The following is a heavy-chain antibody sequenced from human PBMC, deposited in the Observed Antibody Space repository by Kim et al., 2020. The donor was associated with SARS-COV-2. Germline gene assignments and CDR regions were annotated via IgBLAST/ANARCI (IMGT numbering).Heavy chain of an antibody. J-gene: IGHJ4*02. V-gene: IGHV3-30*18. Sequence: GGSLRLSCAASGFTFSSYGMHWVRQAPGKGLEWVAVISYDGSNKYYADSVKGRFTISRDNSKNTLYLQMNSLRAEDTAVYYCAKDSQKYSSGWYDYWGQGTLVTVSS. CDR1: GFTFSSYG. CDR2: ISYDGSNK. CDR3: AKDSQKYSSGWYDY. D-gene: IGHD6-19*01.